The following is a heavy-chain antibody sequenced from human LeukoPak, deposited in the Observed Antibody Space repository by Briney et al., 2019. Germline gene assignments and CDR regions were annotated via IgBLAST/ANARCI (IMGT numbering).Heavy chain of an antibody. CDR3: ARAPKYSGSYADAFDI. Sequence: GGSLRLSCAASGFTLSTYWMTWVRQAPGKGLEWVANIKQDGSEKYYVESVKGRFTISRDNAKNSLYLQMNSLRAEDTAVYYCARAPKYSGSYADAFDIWGQGTMVTVSS. CDR2: IKQDGSEK. D-gene: IGHD1-26*01. J-gene: IGHJ3*02. CDR1: GFTLSTYW. V-gene: IGHV3-7*04.